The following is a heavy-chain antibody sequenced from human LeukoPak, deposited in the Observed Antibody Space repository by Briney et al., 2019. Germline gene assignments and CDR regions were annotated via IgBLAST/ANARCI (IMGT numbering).Heavy chain of an antibody. CDR1: GFTFSSYG. CDR3: VKDRSSPIAAARFDY. J-gene: IGHJ4*02. D-gene: IGHD6-13*01. CDR2: IRYDGSNK. V-gene: IGHV3-30*02. Sequence: GGSLRLSCAASGFTFSSYGMHWVRQAPGKGLEWVAFIRYDGSNKYYADSVKGRFTISRDNSRNTLYLQMNSLRAEDTAVYYCVKDRSSPIAAARFDYWGQGTLVTVSS.